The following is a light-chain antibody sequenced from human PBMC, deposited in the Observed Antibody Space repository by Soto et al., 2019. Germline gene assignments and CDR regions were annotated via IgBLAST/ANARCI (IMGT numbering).Light chain of an antibody. CDR3: QQYNNWPWT. CDR2: GAS. J-gene: IGKJ1*01. CDR1: QSVSSN. Sequence: EIVMTQSPATLSVSPGERATLSCRASQSVSSNLAWYQQKPGQAPRLLIYGASTRATGIPARFSGSGSGTEFTRTISSLQSEDFAFYYCQQYNNWPWTFGQGTKVEIK. V-gene: IGKV3-15*01.